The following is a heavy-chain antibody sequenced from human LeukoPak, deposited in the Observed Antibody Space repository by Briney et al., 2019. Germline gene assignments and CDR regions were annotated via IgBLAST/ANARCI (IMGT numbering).Heavy chain of an antibody. CDR2: IYNSGST. V-gene: IGHV4-59*01. CDR3: ARDSGGPHSGFEI. D-gene: IGHD1-26*01. CDR1: DASISGYY. Sequence: SETLSLTCTVSDASISGYYWSWIRQPPGKGLEWIGYIYNSGSTNYNPSLKSRVTISVDTSKNQYSLKMSSVTAADTAVYYCARDSGGPHSGFEIWGQGTMVTASS. J-gene: IGHJ3*02.